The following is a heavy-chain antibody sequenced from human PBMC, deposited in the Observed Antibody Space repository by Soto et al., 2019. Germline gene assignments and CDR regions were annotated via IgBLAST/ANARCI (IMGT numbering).Heavy chain of an antibody. CDR2: ISAYNGNT. CDR1: GYTFTSYG. J-gene: IGHJ4*02. D-gene: IGHD3-9*01. CDR3: ARRQDYDVLAGHDCVGTDY. Sequence: QVQLVQSGAEVKKPGASVKVSCKASGYTFTSYGISWVRQAPGEGLEWMGWISAYNGNTNYAQKLQGRVTMTTDTSTSTACVGLRGLGSDDTAVYSCARRQDYDVLAGHDCVGTDYWGQGTLVTVSS. V-gene: IGHV1-18*01.